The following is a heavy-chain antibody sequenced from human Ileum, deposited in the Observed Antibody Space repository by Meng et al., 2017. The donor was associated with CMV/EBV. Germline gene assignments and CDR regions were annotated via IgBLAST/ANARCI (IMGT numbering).Heavy chain of an antibody. V-gene: IGHV7-4-1*02. D-gene: IGHD5-18*01. CDR2: IDTNTGNP. CDR1: GYSFTSYG. J-gene: IGHJ4*02. Sequence: QVQLVQSGSELKEPGASVKASCKTSGYSFTSYGINCVREAPGQRLEWMGWIDTNTGNPAYAQDFTGRFVFSLDTSVSTAYLQISSLRAEDTAVYYCTRGDGAHTAKYDFWGRGTLVTVCS. CDR3: TRGDGAHTAKYDF.